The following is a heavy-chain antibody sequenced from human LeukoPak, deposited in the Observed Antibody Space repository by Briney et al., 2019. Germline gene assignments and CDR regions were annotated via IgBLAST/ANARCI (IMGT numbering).Heavy chain of an antibody. CDR2: IYSGGST. V-gene: IGHV3-66*04. D-gene: IGHD3-9*01. J-gene: IGHJ4*02. CDR3: ARRLLTGYYEF. CDR1: GFTVSSNY. Sequence: GGSLRLSCAASGFTVSSNYMSWVRQAPGKGLEWVSVIYSGGSTYYANSVKGRFTISRDSSKNMLYLQMNSLRAEDTAVYYCARRLLTGYYEFWGQGTLVTVSP.